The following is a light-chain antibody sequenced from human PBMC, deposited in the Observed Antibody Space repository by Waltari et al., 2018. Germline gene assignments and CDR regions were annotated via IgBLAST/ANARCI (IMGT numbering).Light chain of an antibody. V-gene: IGKV3-20*01. J-gene: IGKJ1*01. CDR3: QKYESLPAT. CDR2: HAS. Sequence: EIVLTQSPGSLSLSPGERATLSCRASQSVSKYLAWYQQKPGQAPRLLIYHASSRATGIPDRVSGSGCGTDFSLTISRLEPEDFAVYYCQKYESLPATFGQGTKVEIK. CDR1: QSVSKY.